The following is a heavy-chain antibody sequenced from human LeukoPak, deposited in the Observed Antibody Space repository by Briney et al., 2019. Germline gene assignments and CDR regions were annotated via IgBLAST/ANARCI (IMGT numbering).Heavy chain of an antibody. CDR1: GFTFSDSA. D-gene: IGHD1-26*01. CDR3: SKGWEFPNWFDH. J-gene: IGHJ5*02. CDR2: IRSRANSYAT. Sequence: TGGSLRLSCAASGFTFSDSAMHWVRQASGKGLEWVGRIRSRANSYATAYAASVNGRFTISRDDSKNTAYLQMNSLKTEDTAVYYCSKGWEFPNWFDHWGQGTLATVSS. V-gene: IGHV3-73*01.